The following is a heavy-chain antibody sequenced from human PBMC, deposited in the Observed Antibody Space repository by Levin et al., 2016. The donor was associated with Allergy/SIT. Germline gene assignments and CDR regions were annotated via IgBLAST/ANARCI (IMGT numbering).Heavy chain of an antibody. CDR1: GYTLTDYY. CDR3: EHPAVRYLDV. D-gene: IGHD4-17*01. CDR2: INPNSGGT. Sequence: ASVKVSCKASGYTLTDYYMHWVRQAPGQGLEWMGWINPNSGGTKYAQTYQGRVTMTRDTSTSTVYMELSRLRFDDTAVYSGEHPAVRYLDVWGRGSLVTVSS. J-gene: IGHJ2*01. V-gene: IGHV1-2*02.